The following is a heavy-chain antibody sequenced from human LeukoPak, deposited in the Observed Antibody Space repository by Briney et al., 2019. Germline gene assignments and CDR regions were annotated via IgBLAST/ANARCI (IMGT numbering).Heavy chain of an antibody. V-gene: IGHV1-2*02. CDR1: GYTFTGYY. Sequence: ASLKVSCKASGYTFTGYYMHWVRQAPGQGLEWMGWINPNSGGTNYAQKFQGSVTMTRDTSISTAYMELSRLRSDDTAVYYCARDLPEELLRFLEWSIFDYWGQGTLVTVSS. CDR3: ARDLPEELLRFLEWSIFDY. D-gene: IGHD3-3*01. CDR2: INPNSGGT. J-gene: IGHJ4*02.